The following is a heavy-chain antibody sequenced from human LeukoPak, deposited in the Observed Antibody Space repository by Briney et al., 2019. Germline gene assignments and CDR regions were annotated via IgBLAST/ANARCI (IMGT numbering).Heavy chain of an antibody. CDR1: GFTFSSYS. Sequence: GGSLRLSCAASGFTFSSYSVNWVRRAPGKGLEWVSSITSSSTYIYYADSVKGRFTISRDNAKNSLYLQMNSLRAEDTAVYYCARHVVAVGFDYWGQGTLVTVSS. CDR2: ITSSSTYI. V-gene: IGHV3-21*01. D-gene: IGHD3-22*01. CDR3: ARHVVAVGFDY. J-gene: IGHJ4*02.